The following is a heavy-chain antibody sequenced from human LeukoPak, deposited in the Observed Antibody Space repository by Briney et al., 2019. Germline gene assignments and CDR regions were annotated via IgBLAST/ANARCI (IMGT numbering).Heavy chain of an antibody. J-gene: IGHJ1*01. CDR2: IYYSRIT. V-gene: IGHV4-39*01. D-gene: IGHD3-22*01. CDR1: GDSVSRSDSY. CDR3: ARRRYYDGSGYLE. Sequence: SETLSLTCSVSGDSVSRSDSYWDWIRQPPGKGLEWIGTIYYSRITYYSPSIKRRVTLSVDPSNNQYSLNLRSVTAADTALYYCARRRYYDGSGYLEWGQGTLLSVSS.